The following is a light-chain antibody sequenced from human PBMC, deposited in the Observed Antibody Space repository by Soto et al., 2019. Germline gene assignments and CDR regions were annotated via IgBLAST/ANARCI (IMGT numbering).Light chain of an antibody. V-gene: IGKV1-39*01. CDR3: LQTHSLPVA. CDR2: GAS. J-gene: IGKJ4*01. Sequence: IQVTQSPSSLSASVGDRVTITCRASQTIGSHLNWYQQKPGTAPKLLIYGASSLHGVVPSRFSRFGSGTDFTLTISTLRPEDFATYYCLQTHSLPVAFGGGTKV. CDR1: QTIGSH.